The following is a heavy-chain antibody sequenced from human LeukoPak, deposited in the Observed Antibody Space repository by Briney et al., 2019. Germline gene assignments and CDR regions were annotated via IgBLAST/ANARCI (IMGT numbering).Heavy chain of an antibody. V-gene: IGHV3-21*01. CDR1: GFTFSSYS. CDR3: ARGTVNWNYEVSY. D-gene: IGHD1-7*01. J-gene: IGHJ4*02. CDR2: ISSSSSYI. Sequence: GGSLRLSCAASGFTFSSYSMNWVRQAPGKGLEWVSSISSSSSYIYYADSVKGRFTISRDNAKNSLYLQMNSLRAEDTAVYYFARGTVNWNYEVSYWGQGTLVTVSS.